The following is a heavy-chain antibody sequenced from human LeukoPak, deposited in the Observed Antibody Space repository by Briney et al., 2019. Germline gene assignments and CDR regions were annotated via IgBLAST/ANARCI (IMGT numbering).Heavy chain of an antibody. CDR2: ISYDGNNK. V-gene: IGHV3-30-3*01. J-gene: IGHJ4*02. D-gene: IGHD5-18*01. CDR3: ARGGSDTAMAHDY. CDR1: GFTFSSYA. Sequence: GGSLRLSCAASGFTFSSYAIHWVRQAPGKGLECVAIISYDGNNKYYADSVKGRFTISRDDAKNTLYLQVNSLRVEDTAVYFCARGGSDTAMAHDYWGQGTLVTVSS.